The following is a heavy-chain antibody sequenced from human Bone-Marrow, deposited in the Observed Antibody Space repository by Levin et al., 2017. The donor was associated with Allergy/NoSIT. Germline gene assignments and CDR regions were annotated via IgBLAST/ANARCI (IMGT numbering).Heavy chain of an antibody. Sequence: ASVKVSCKVSGYTLTELSMHWVRQAPGKGLEWMGGFDPEDGETIYAQKFQGRVTMTEDTSTDTAYMELSSLRSEDTAVYYCATFGYCSSTSCYGAFDIWGQGTMVTVSS. CDR1: GYTLTELS. CDR3: ATFGYCSSTSCYGAFDI. J-gene: IGHJ3*02. D-gene: IGHD2-2*01. V-gene: IGHV1-24*01. CDR2: FDPEDGET.